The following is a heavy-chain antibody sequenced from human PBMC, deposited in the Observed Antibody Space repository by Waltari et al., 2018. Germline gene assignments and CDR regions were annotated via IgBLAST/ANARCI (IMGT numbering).Heavy chain of an antibody. CDR3: ARLPYYDSSEPI. CDR1: GGSISSGGYY. D-gene: IGHD3-22*01. CDR2: FYYSRST. Sequence: QVQLQESGPGLVKPSQTLSLTCTVSGGSISSGGYYWSWIRQHPGKGLEWVGFFYYSRSTYYNPSLKGRVTISVDTSKNQFSLKLSSVTAADTAVYYCARLPYYDSSEPIWGQGTMVTVSS. V-gene: IGHV4-31*03. J-gene: IGHJ3*02.